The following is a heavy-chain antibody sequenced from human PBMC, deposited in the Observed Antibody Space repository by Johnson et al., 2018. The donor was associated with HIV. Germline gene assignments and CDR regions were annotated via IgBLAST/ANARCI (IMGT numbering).Heavy chain of an antibody. CDR3: AKDIGQLVGQDAFDI. CDR2: ISGSGGSLT. Sequence: VQLVESGGGLVQPGGSLRLSCAASGFTFSSYWMSWVRQAPGKGLEWVSLISGSGGSLTDCAASVKGRFTISRDNAKHSLYLQMNSLRAEDTALYYCAKDIGQLVGQDAFDIWGQGTMVTVSS. J-gene: IGHJ3*02. CDR1: GFTFSSYW. V-gene: IGHV3-23*04. D-gene: IGHD6-6*01.